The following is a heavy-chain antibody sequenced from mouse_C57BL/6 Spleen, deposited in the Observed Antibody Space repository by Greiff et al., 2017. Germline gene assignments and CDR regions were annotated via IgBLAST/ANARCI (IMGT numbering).Heavy chain of an antibody. CDR3: ARMSNSFDY. V-gene: IGHV1-69*01. D-gene: IGHD5-1*01. Sequence: VQLQQPGAELVMPGASVKLSCKASGYTFTSYWMPWVKQRPGQGLEWIGEIDPSDSYTNYNQKFKGKSTSTVDKSSSTSYMQRSSLTSEDSAVYYCARMSNSFDYWGQGTTLTVSS. CDR2: IDPSDSYT. CDR1: GYTFTSYW. J-gene: IGHJ2*01.